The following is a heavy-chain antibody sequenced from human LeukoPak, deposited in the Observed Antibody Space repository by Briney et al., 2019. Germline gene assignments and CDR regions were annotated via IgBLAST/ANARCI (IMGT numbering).Heavy chain of an antibody. D-gene: IGHD4-17*01. CDR3: ARLQYGDFYFDY. J-gene: IGHJ4*02. CDR1: GGSISSSSDY. V-gene: IGHV4-39*01. Sequence: SETLSLTCTVSGGSISSSSDYWGWIRQPAGKGLGWIGSIYYSGSTSYNPSLKSRVTISVDTSKNQFSLRLSSVTAADTAVYYCARLQYGDFYFDYWGQGTLVTVSS. CDR2: IYYSGST.